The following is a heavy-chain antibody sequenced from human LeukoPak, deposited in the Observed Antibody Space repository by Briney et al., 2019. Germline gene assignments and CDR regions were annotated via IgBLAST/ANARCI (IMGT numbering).Heavy chain of an antibody. CDR2: IWYDGSNK. CDR3: ARNYYDSSGYPYYYYGMDV. J-gene: IGHJ6*02. D-gene: IGHD3-22*01. V-gene: IGHV3-33*08. Sequence: GGSLRLSCAASGFTFSSYWMSWVRQAPGKGLEWVAVIWYDGSNKYYADSVKGRFTISRDNSKNTLYLQMNSLRAEDTAVYYCARNYYDSSGYPYYYYGMDVWGQGTTVTVSS. CDR1: GFTFSSYW.